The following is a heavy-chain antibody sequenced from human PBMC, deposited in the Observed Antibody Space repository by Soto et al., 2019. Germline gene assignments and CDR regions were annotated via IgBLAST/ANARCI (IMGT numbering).Heavy chain of an antibody. CDR2: IYLGGSA. CDR3: ARHTPAISISDH. J-gene: IGHJ4*02. Sequence: NPSETLSLTCTVSGDSVTSDYWSWIRQPPGKRLEYIGFIYLGGSANYNPSLESRVTISADTSKNQLSLRLSSVTAADTAVYYCARHTPAISISDHWGQGTLVTVSS. V-gene: IGHV4-59*08. CDR1: GDSVTSDY. D-gene: IGHD2-15*01.